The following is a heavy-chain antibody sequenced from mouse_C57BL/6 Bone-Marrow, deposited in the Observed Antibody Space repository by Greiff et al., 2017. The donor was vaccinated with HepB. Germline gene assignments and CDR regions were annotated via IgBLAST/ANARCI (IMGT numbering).Heavy chain of an antibody. CDR3: ARSGYGNPNWYFDV. Sequence: QVHVKQSGAELVRPGPSVKMSCKASGYTFTNYWIGWAKQRPGHGLEWIGDIYPGGGYTNYNEKFKGKATFTADTSSNTAYMQLSSLTTEDSAIYYCARSGYGNPNWYFDVWGTGTTVTVSS. V-gene: IGHV1-63*01. D-gene: IGHD2-1*01. CDR1: GYTFTNYW. CDR2: IYPGGGYT. J-gene: IGHJ1*03.